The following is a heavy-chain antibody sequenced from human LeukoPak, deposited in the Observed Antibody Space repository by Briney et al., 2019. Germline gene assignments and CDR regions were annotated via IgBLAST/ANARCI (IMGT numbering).Heavy chain of an antibody. J-gene: IGHJ3*02. CDR2: IYHSGST. D-gene: IGHD3-22*01. CDR1: GYSISSGYY. CDR3: ARDLPTYYYDSSGYCDAFDI. Sequence: SETLSLTCTVSGYSISSGYYWGWIRQPPGKGLKWIGRIYHSGSTYYNPSLKSRVTISVDTSKNQFSLKLSSVTAADTAVYYCARDLPTYYYDSSGYCDAFDIWGQGTMVTVSS. V-gene: IGHV4-38-2*02.